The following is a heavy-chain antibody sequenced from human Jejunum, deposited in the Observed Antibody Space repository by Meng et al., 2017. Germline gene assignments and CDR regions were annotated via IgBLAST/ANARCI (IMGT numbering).Heavy chain of an antibody. CDR2: VKTGGSTY. J-gene: IGHJ4*02. CDR1: GYIFTNYF. CDR3: AREVTGIDFDY. D-gene: IGHD1-1*01. Sequence: QVQVVQSWAEVKTPGSSVKVSCKASGYIFTNYFLHWVRQAPGQGLEWIGMVKTGGSTYIYAQKFQDRVIMSYDTSTNTDYMQLTSLKFEDTAIYSCAREVTGIDFDYWGQGTLVTVSS. V-gene: IGHV1-46*01.